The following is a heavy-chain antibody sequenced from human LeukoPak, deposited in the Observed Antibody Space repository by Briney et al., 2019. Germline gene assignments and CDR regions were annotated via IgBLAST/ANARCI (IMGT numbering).Heavy chain of an antibody. V-gene: IGHV3-23*01. J-gene: IGHJ4*02. D-gene: IGHD3-10*01. CDR1: GFTFSSYA. Sequence: PGGSLRLSCAASGFTFSSYAMSWVRQAPGKGLEWVSAISGSGGSTYYANSVKGRFTISRDNSKNTLYLQMISLRAEDTAVYYCSKDLDYYGSGSDPVFDYWGQGTLVTVSS. CDR3: SKDLDYYGSGSDPVFDY. CDR2: ISGSGGST.